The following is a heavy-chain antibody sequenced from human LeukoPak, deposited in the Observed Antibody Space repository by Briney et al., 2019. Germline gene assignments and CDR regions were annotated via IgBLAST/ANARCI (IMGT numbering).Heavy chain of an antibody. J-gene: IGHJ5*02. CDR3: ATIGYSSEP. D-gene: IGHD6-13*01. CDR1: GFTFSNYW. Sequence: GGSLRLSCAASGFTFSNYWIHWVRQAPGKGLVWVSRINTDGSITSYADSVKGRFTISRDSAKNTLYLQMNSLRAEDTAVYYCATIGYSSEPWGQGTLVTVSS. CDR2: INTDGSIT. V-gene: IGHV3-74*01.